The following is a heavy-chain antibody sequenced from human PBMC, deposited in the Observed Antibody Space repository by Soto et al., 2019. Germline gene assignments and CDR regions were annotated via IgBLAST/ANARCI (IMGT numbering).Heavy chain of an antibody. J-gene: IGHJ4*02. D-gene: IGHD1-26*01. V-gene: IGHV3-30*03. CDR1: GFTFSTYT. CDR3: AQGGYAGGYYGGGHFDY. CDR2: ISYDGSNQ. Sequence: GGSLRLSCAASGFTFSTYTMHWVRQAPGKGLEWVALISYDGSNQYYADSVRGRFTISRDNSKNTVFLQMSSLRSEDTATYYCAQGGYAGGYYGGGHFDYWGQGTLVTVSS.